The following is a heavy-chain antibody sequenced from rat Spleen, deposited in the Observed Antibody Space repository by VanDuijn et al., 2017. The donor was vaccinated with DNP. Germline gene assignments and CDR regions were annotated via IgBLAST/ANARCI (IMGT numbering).Heavy chain of an antibody. CDR1: GFTFSNYY. J-gene: IGHJ1*01. CDR2: ITTGGGGT. CDR3: ARHEYPHWYFDF. Sequence: EVKLVESGGGLVQPGRSLKLSCAASGFTFSNYYMAWVRQTPTKGREWVAYITTGGGGTYYRESVKGRFTISRDNARSSLYLQMDSLRSEDTATYYCARHEYPHWYFDFWGPGTMVTVSS. V-gene: IGHV5-25*01. D-gene: IGHD3-8*01.